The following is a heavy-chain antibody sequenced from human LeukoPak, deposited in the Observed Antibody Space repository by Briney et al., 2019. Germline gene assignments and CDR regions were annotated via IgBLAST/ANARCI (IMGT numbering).Heavy chain of an antibody. Sequence: GGSLRLSCAASGFTVSSYEMNWVRQAPGKRLEWVSYICSRGSTTYYADSVKGRFTISRDNAKNSLYLQMNSLRAEDTAVYYCARGEDGYNYYYYYGMDVWGQGTTVTVSS. CDR3: ARGEDGYNYYYYYGMDV. CDR1: GFTVSSYE. J-gene: IGHJ6*02. V-gene: IGHV3-48*03. D-gene: IGHD5-24*01. CDR2: ICSRGSTT.